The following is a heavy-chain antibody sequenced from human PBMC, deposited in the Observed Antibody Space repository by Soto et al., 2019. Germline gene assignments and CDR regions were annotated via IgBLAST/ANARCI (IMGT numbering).Heavy chain of an antibody. D-gene: IGHD3-10*01. CDR3: AKDAVAYNGEWDWFDL. Sequence: EVQLLESGGGLVQPGGSLRLSCAASGFTFKNFAVSWVHQAPGKGMEWVSAIGGSGSSANYADSVKGRFTVSRDDSKSTLYLQMSGLGVDDTALYYCAKDAVAYNGEWDWFDLWGQGTLVTVSS. CDR2: IGGSGSSA. J-gene: IGHJ5*02. V-gene: IGHV3-23*01. CDR1: GFTFKNFA.